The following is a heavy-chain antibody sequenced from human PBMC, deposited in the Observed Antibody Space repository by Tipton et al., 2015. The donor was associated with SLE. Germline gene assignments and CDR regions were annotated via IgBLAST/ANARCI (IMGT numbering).Heavy chain of an antibody. CDR2: IHSSGTT. CDR3: ARQRLRLLSPLDA. CDR1: GGSISSGTYY. J-gene: IGHJ6*02. D-gene: IGHD3-10*01. Sequence: TLSLTCTVSGGSISSGTYYWSWIRQPAGKGLEWIGRIHSSGTTNYIPSLKSRVTISVDTSKNHFSLELTSVTAADTAVYYCARQRLRLLSPLDAWGQGTTVTVS. V-gene: IGHV4-61*02.